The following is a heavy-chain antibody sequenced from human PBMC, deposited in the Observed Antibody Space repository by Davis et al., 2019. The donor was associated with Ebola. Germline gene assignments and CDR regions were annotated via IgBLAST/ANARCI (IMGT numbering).Heavy chain of an antibody. CDR3: TRQDSCIDY. J-gene: IGHJ4*02. D-gene: IGHD2-2*01. CDR1: GFTFSGST. V-gene: IGHV3-73*01. CDR2: IRSKANSYAT. Sequence: GESLKISCAASGFTFSGSTMHWVRQASGKGLEWVGRIRSKANSYATAYAASVKGTFTISRDDSKNTAYLQMNSLKTEDTDVYYCTRQDSCIDYWGQGTLVTVSS.